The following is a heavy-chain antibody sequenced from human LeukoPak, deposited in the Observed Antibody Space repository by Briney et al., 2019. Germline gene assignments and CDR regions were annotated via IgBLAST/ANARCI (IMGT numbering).Heavy chain of an antibody. V-gene: IGHV3-30*18. CDR1: GFTFSSYG. D-gene: IGHD1-1*01. Sequence: PGGSLRLSCAASGFTFSSYGMHWVRQAPGKGLEWVAVISYDGSNKYYADSVKGRFTISRDNSKNTLFLQMNSLRAEDTAVYYCAKEHTGAFDIWGQGTMVTVSS. CDR2: ISYDGSNK. CDR3: AKEHTGAFDI. J-gene: IGHJ3*02.